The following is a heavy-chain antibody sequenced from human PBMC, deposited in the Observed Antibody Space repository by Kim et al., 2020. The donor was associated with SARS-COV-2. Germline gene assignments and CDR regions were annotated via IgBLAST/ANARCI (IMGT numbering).Heavy chain of an antibody. CDR3: AKSAAKVEGKVRFLHYDY. J-gene: IGHJ4*02. V-gene: IGHV3-23*01. CDR2: ISDTGGGT. Sequence: GGSLRLSCVGSGFTFFNYAMIWVRQAPGQGLEWVSGISDTGGGTYYADSVKGRFTISRDNSKNTLYLQMNSLRAEDTAVYYCAKSAAKVEGKVRFLHYDYWGQGTLVTVSS. D-gene: IGHD3-3*01. CDR1: GFTFFNYA.